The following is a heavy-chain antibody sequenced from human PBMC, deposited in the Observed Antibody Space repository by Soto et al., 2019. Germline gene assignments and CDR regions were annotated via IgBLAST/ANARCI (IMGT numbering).Heavy chain of an antibody. CDR1: GYTFTSYA. Sequence: ASVKVSCKASGYTFTSYAMHWVRQAPGQRLEWMGWINAGNGNTKYSQKFQGRVTITRDTSASTAYMELSSLRSEDTAVYYCARRGVRFLEWFNWFDPWGQGTLVTVSS. D-gene: IGHD3-3*01. J-gene: IGHJ5*02. CDR2: INAGNGNT. CDR3: ARRGVRFLEWFNWFDP. V-gene: IGHV1-3*01.